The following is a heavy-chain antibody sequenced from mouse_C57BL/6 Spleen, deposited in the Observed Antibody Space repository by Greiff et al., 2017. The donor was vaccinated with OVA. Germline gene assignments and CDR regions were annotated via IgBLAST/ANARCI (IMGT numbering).Heavy chain of an antibody. CDR1: GYTFTDYY. Sequence: EVQLQQSGPVLVKPGASVKMSCKASGYTFTDYYMNWVKQSHGKSLEWIGVINPYNGGTSYNQKFKGKATLTVDKSSSTAYMELNSLTSEDSAVYYCAIGGGYDKAPIAYWGQGTLVTVSA. D-gene: IGHD2-10*02. V-gene: IGHV1-19*01. J-gene: IGHJ3*01. CDR3: AIGGGYDKAPIAY. CDR2: INPYNGGT.